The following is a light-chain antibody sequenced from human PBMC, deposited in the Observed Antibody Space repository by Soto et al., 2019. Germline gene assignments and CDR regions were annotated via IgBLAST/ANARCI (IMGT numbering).Light chain of an antibody. CDR3: MQGTHWPIT. CDR1: QGLLYSDGNTY. J-gene: IGKJ5*01. Sequence: DVVMTQSPLSLPVTLGQPASISCRSSQGLLYSDGNTYLNWFQQRPDQSPRRLIYKVSNRDSGVPDRFSGSGSGTDFALKISRVEAEDVGVYYCMQGTHWPITFGQGTRLEIK. CDR2: KVS. V-gene: IGKV2-30*01.